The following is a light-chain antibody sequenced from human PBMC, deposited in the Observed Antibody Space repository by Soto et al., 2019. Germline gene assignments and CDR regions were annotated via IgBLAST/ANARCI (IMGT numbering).Light chain of an antibody. CDR1: SNDVGSYNY. V-gene: IGLV2-14*03. Sequence: QSVLTQPASVSGSPGQSITISCTGTSNDVGSYNYVSWYQQHPGKAPRVIIYSVSDRPSGVSNRFSGSKSANTASLTISGLQAEDEADYYCSSYTSSSSYVFGTGTKVTVL. CDR2: SVS. J-gene: IGLJ1*01. CDR3: SSYTSSSSYV.